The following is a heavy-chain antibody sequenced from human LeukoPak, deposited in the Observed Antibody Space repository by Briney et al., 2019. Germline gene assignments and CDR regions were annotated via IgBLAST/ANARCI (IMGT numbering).Heavy chain of an antibody. D-gene: IGHD1-26*01. Sequence: GGSLRLSCAASGFTFSSYAMSWVRQAPGKGLEWVSAISGSGGSTYYADSVKGRFTISRDNSKNTLYLQMNSLRAEDTAVYYCAEAKGGIVGAKDAFDIWGQGTMVTVSS. J-gene: IGHJ3*02. CDR1: GFTFSSYA. V-gene: IGHV3-23*01. CDR2: ISGSGGST. CDR3: AEAKGGIVGAKDAFDI.